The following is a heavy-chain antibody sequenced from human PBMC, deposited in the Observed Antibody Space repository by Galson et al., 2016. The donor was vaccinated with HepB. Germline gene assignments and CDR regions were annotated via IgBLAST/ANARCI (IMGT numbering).Heavy chain of an antibody. CDR1: GFSFSNSA. D-gene: IGHD3-22*01. V-gene: IGHV1-58*02. Sequence: SVKVSCKASGFSFSNSAIQWVRQARGQRLQWIGWIVVGSGNTAYAPEFQKRVIITRDMSTNTAYMELSSLRSGDTAVYYCAALREDGLVVVIPDPWGQGTLVTVSS. CDR3: AALREDGLVVVIPDP. J-gene: IGHJ5*02. CDR2: IVVGSGNT.